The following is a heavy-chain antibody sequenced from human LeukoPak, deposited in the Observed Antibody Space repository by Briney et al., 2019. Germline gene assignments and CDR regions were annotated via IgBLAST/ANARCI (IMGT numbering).Heavy chain of an antibody. CDR3: ARDLDDLNTLPPLFQH. CDR2: ISYDGSNK. CDR1: GFTFSSYW. Sequence: GALRLSCAASGFTFSSYWMHWVRQAPGKGLEWVAVISYDGSNKYYADSVKGRFTISRDNSKNTLYLQMNSLRAEDTAVYYCARDLDDLNTLPPLFQHWGQGTLVTVSS. J-gene: IGHJ1*01. V-gene: IGHV3-30-3*01. D-gene: IGHD3-3*01.